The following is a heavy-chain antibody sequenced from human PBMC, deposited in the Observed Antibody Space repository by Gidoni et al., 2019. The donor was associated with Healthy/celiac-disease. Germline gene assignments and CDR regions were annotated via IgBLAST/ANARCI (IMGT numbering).Heavy chain of an antibody. CDR2: ISYDGSNK. J-gene: IGHJ3*02. D-gene: IGHD3-16*01. Sequence: QVQLVESGGGVVQPGRSLRLSCAASGFTFSSYAMHWVRQAPGKGLEWVAVISYDGSNKYYADSVKGRFTISRDNSKNTLYLQMNSLRAEDTAVYYCAREGVDAFDIWGQGTMVTVSS. CDR3: AREGVDAFDI. CDR1: GFTFSSYA. V-gene: IGHV3-30-3*01.